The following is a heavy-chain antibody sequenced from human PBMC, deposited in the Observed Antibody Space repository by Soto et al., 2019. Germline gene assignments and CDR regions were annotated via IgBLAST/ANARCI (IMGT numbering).Heavy chain of an antibody. CDR3: ARASYYDILSGYRDACDI. D-gene: IGHD3-9*01. CDR1: GGTFSSYT. J-gene: IGHJ3*02. V-gene: IGHV1-69*02. CDR2: IIPILGIA. Sequence: QVQLVQSGAEVKKPGSSVKVSCKASGGTFSSYTISWVRQAPGQGLEWMGRIIPILGIAHYAQKFQGRVTITADKSTSTAYMELSSLRSEDTAVYYCARASYYDILSGYRDACDIWGQGTMVTVSS.